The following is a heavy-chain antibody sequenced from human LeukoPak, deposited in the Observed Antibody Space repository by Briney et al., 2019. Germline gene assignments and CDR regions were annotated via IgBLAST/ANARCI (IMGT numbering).Heavy chain of an antibody. V-gene: IGHV3-74*01. D-gene: IGHD2-15*01. CDR3: VIDGFLSLLV. CDR1: GSPYYRTS. J-gene: IGHJ6*01. CDR2: VRNDATTK. Sequence: QPGGSVSLTRAASGSPYYRTSIHWVRQAPGKGLEWVAHVRNDATTKTYADSVRGRFTVSRDNAANIVSLQMNSLRVEDTAVYYCVIDGFLSLLVWGQGATLSVSS.